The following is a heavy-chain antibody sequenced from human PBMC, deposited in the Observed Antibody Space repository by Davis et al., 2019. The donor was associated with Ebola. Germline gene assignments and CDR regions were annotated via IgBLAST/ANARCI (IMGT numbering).Heavy chain of an antibody. Sequence: AASVKVSCKASGYTLVSYYAHWVRQAPGQGLEWMGIINPSGGTTTYAQKFQGRVTMTRDTSTNTLYMELSSLTSGDTAVYYCARGRRSDVYGGYSDYWGQGTLVTVSS. V-gene: IGHV1-46*01. J-gene: IGHJ4*02. CDR1: GYTLVSYY. CDR2: INPSGGTT. CDR3: ARGRRSDVYGGYSDY. D-gene: IGHD2-8*01.